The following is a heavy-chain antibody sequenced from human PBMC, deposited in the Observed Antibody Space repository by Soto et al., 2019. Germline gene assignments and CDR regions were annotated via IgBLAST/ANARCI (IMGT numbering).Heavy chain of an antibody. CDR3: ARHVYNWNDGFDY. J-gene: IGHJ4*02. Sequence: PGESLKISCKGSGYSFTSYWIGWVRQMPGKGLEWMGIIYPGDSDTRYSPSFQGQVTISADKSISTAYLQWSSLKASDTAMYYCARHVYNWNDGFDYWGQGTLVTVLL. D-gene: IGHD1-20*01. V-gene: IGHV5-51*01. CDR2: IYPGDSDT. CDR1: GYSFTSYW.